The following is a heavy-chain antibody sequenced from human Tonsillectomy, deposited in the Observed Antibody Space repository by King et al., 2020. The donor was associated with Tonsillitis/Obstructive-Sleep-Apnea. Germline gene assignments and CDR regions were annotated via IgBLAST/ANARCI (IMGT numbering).Heavy chain of an antibody. CDR3: ARGALDY. Sequence: VQLVESGGGVVQPGRSLRISCAASGFTFSSYAMHWVRQAPGKGLEWVAVISYDGSNKYYADSVKGRFTISRDNSKNTLYLQMNSLRAEDTAVYYCARGALDYWGQGTLVTVSS. J-gene: IGHJ4*02. V-gene: IGHV3-30*04. CDR1: GFTFSSYA. CDR2: ISYDGSNK.